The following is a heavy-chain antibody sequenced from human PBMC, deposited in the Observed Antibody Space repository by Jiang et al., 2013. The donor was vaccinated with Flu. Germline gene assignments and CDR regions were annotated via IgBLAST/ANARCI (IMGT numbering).Heavy chain of an antibody. CDR1: GYTFTSYD. J-gene: IGHJ3*02. Sequence: ASGYTFTSYDINWVRQATGQGLEWMGWMNPNSGNTGYAQKFQGRVTMTRNTSISTAYMELSSLRSEDTAVYYCARNYYDSSGYINRDAFDIWGQGTMVTVSS. V-gene: IGHV1-8*01. D-gene: IGHD3-22*01. CDR3: ARNYYDSSGYINRDAFDI. CDR2: MNPNSGNT.